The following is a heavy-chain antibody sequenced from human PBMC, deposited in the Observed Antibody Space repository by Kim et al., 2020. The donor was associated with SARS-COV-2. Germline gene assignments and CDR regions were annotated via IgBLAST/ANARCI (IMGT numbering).Heavy chain of an antibody. CDR3: AKGRSQEWRILPVDC. J-gene: IGHJ4*02. CDR1: GLIFTNYA. D-gene: IGHD2-15*01. V-gene: IGHV3-23*01. Sequence: GGSLRLSCAASGLIFTNYAMSWVRQAPGKGLEWVSGLSGSGDSTYYADSVKGRFTISRDNSKNTVYLQMNSLRDADTAVYYCAKGRSQEWRILPVDCWGQGTLVTVSS. CDR2: LSGSGDST.